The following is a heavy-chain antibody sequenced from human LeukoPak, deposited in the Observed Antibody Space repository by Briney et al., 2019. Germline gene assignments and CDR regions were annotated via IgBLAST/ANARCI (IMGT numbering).Heavy chain of an antibody. CDR1: GFSFSSYA. J-gene: IGHJ4*02. D-gene: IGHD3-22*01. CDR3: AKDRSSSLIAVVIKH. Sequence: PGGSLRLSCAASGFSFSSYAMTWVRQAPGKGLEWVSGISGSGGRTDYADSVKGRFTISKDFSKNTLFLQMNNLRAEDTAVYYCAKDRSSSLIAVVIKHWGPGTLVTVSS. V-gene: IGHV3-23*01. CDR2: ISGSGGRT.